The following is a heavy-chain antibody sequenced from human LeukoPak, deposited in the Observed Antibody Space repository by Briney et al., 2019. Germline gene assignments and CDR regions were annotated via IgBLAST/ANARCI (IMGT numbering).Heavy chain of an antibody. CDR2: IYHSGST. CDR3: ASTTVTTGSDY. Sequence: SETLSLTCTVSGGSISSGSYYWSWVRQPPGKGLEWIGSIYHSGSTYYNPSLKSRVTVSVDTSKNQFSLKLSSVTAADTAVYYCASTTVTTGSDYWGQGTLVTVSS. V-gene: IGHV4-39*07. J-gene: IGHJ4*02. D-gene: IGHD4-17*01. CDR1: GGSISSGSYY.